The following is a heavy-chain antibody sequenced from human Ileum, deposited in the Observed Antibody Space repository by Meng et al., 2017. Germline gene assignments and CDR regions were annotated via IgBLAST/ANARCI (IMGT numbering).Heavy chain of an antibody. D-gene: IGHD3-3*01. CDR1: GFTFSSYS. J-gene: IGHJ4*02. CDR3: IKADDFWSGGFDY. Sequence: EVQLVESGGGLVQPGGSLRLSCAASGFTFSSYSMNWVRQAPGKGLEWVSTIVGDSSERHYAASVQGRFSVSRDNSANMVYLQMNDLRVEDTAVYYCIKADDFWSGGFDYWGQGTLVTVSS. CDR2: IVGDSSER. V-gene: IGHV3-21*04.